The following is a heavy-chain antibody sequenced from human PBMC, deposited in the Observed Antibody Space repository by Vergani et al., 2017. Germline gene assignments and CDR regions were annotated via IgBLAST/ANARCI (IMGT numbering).Heavy chain of an antibody. Sequence: QVQLQESGPGLVKPSETLSLTCAVSGNSISSGSSWGWFRQPPGKGLEWIGSIYHSGSTYYNPSLKSRVTISVDTSKNQFSLKLSSVTAADTAVYYCARTTYGSGSYYGVAWGQGTLVTVSS. J-gene: IGHJ5*02. V-gene: IGHV4-38-2*01. CDR3: ARTTYGSGSYYGVA. CDR1: GNSISSGSS. CDR2: IYHSGST. D-gene: IGHD3-10*01.